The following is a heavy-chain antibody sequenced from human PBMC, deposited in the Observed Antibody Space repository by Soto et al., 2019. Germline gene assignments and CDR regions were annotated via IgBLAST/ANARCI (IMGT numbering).Heavy chain of an antibody. Sequence: QVQLVQSGAEVKKPGASVKVSCKASGYTFTGYYMHWVRQAPGQGLEWMGWINPNSGGTNYAQKFQGWVTMTRDTSISTAYMELSRLRSDDTAVYYCARSYDFWSGYYFGSPTYTGWASGRFDPWGQGTLVTVSS. CDR1: GYTFTGYY. V-gene: IGHV1-2*04. CDR3: ARSYDFWSGYYFGSPTYTGWASGRFDP. J-gene: IGHJ5*02. CDR2: INPNSGGT. D-gene: IGHD3-3*01.